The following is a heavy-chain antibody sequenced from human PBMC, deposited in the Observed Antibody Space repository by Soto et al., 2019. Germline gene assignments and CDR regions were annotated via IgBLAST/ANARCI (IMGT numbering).Heavy chain of an antibody. D-gene: IGHD6-13*01. CDR1: GGSFSGYY. J-gene: IGHJ1*01. Sequence: KTSETLSLTCAVYGGSFSGYYWSWIRQPPGKGLEWIGEINHSGSTNYNPSLKSRVTISVDTSKNQFSLKLSSVTAADTAVYYCARLVIAAAGTRQDAAEYFQHWGQGTLVTVSS. V-gene: IGHV4-34*01. CDR3: ARLVIAAAGTRQDAAEYFQH. CDR2: INHSGST.